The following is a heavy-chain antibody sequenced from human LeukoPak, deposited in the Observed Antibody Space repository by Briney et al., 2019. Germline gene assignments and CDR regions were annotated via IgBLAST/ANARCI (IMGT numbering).Heavy chain of an antibody. Sequence: PSETLSLTCTVSGVSISSYYWSWVRQPPGKGLEWIGYIYYSGSTNSNPSLESRVTISVDTSKNQFSLKLSSVTAADTAVYYCASHSGSYSYDFWGQGTLVTVSS. CDR3: ASHSGSYSYDF. J-gene: IGHJ4*02. CDR2: IYYSGST. CDR1: GVSISSYY. D-gene: IGHD1-26*01. V-gene: IGHV4-59*08.